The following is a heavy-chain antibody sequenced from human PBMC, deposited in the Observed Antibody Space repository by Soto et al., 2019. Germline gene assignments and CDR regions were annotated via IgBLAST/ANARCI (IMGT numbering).Heavy chain of an antibody. V-gene: IGHV4-59*01. Sequence: SETLSVTCTVSGGSISNYYWNWIRQSPGKGLEWIGYIYSSGSTHYNPSLQNRVTISIDTSKNQVSLKVNSVTAADTAVYYCARDHPHSYGVYYFDYWGHGTPVTVSS. CDR3: ARDHPHSYGVYYFDY. J-gene: IGHJ4*01. CDR2: IYSSGST. D-gene: IGHD5-18*01. CDR1: GGSISNYY.